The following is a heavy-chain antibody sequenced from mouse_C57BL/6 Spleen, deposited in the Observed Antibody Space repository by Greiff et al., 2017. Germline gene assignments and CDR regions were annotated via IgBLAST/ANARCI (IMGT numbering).Heavy chain of an antibody. CDR3: AREEYGSSSWFAY. Sequence: QVQLKQPGAELVKPGASVKLSCKASGYTFTSYWMHWVKQRPGRGLEWIGRIDPNSGGTKYNEKFKSKATLTVDKPSSTAYMQLSSLTSEDSAVYYCAREEYGSSSWFAYWGQGTLVTVSA. CDR2: IDPNSGGT. V-gene: IGHV1-72*01. D-gene: IGHD1-1*01. J-gene: IGHJ3*01. CDR1: GYTFTSYW.